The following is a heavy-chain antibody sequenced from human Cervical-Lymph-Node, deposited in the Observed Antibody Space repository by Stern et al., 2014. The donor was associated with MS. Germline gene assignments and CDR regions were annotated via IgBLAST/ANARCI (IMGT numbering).Heavy chain of an antibody. D-gene: IGHD1-26*01. V-gene: IGHV1-46*03. CDR3: AREGADNDAFDV. CDR2: INRSDGAT. CDR1: GYTFIDYY. J-gene: IGHJ3*01. Sequence: VQLVQSGAEVKKPGASVTVSCRTSGYTFIDYYIHWVRQAPGQGLEWMGIINRSDGATTYAEKFQGRVTMTRDTSTNTAYMQLGSLTSEDTAVFFCAREGADNDAFDVWGQGTMVTVS.